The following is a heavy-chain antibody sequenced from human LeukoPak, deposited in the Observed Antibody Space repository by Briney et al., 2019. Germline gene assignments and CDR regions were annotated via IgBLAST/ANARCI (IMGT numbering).Heavy chain of an antibody. V-gene: IGHV3-48*01. Sequence: GGSLRLSCTGSGDSFTRHTMNWVRRAPGRGLERISYISSSGSPIYYADSVKGRFSISRDNARTSLYLQMNSLRAEDTAVYYCAREYDSRARFDYWGQGTLVTVSS. CDR1: GDSFTRHT. CDR3: AREYDSRARFDY. D-gene: IGHD6-13*01. J-gene: IGHJ4*02. CDR2: ISSSGSPI.